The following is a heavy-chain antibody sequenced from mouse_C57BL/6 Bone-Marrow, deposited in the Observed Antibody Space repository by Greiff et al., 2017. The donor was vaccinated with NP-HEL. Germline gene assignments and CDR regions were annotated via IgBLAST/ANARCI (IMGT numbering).Heavy chain of an antibody. CDR3: ARNELYYDYDGYAMDY. J-gene: IGHJ4*01. Sequence: VQLQESGPGLVQPSQSLSITCTVSGFSLTSYGVHWVRQSPGKGLEWLGVIWSGGSTDYNAAFISRLSISKYNAKSQVFFKMTSLQADDTAIYYCARNELYYDYDGYAMDYWGQGTSVTVSS. CDR2: IWSGGST. CDR1: GFSLTSYG. D-gene: IGHD2-4*01. V-gene: IGHV2-2*01.